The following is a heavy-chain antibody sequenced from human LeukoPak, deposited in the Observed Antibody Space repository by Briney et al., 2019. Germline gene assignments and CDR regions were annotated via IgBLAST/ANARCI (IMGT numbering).Heavy chain of an antibody. D-gene: IGHD3-3*01. Sequence: KPGGSLRLSCAASGFTFRTHTMNWVRQAPGKGLECVSCISSSSSDIYYADSVKGRFTISRDNAKNSLYLHMSSLRAEDTAVYYCARVPGGLEWADFDYWGQGTLVTVSS. V-gene: IGHV3-21*01. J-gene: IGHJ4*02. CDR3: ARVPGGLEWADFDY. CDR2: ISSSSSDI. CDR1: GFTFRTHT.